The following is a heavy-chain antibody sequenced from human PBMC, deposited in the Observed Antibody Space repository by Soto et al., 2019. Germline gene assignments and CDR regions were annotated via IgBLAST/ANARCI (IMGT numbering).Heavy chain of an antibody. Sequence: KPSETLSLTCTVSGGSISSSSYYWGWIRQPPGKGLEWIGSIYYIGSTYYNPSLKSRVTISVDTSNNQFSLKLSSVTAADTAVYYWARIAPPICNAEIDCWG. CDR2: IYYIGST. D-gene: IGHD3-9*01. J-gene: IGHJ6*01. CDR1: GGSISSSSYY. CDR3: ARIAPPICNAEIDC. V-gene: IGHV4-39*01.